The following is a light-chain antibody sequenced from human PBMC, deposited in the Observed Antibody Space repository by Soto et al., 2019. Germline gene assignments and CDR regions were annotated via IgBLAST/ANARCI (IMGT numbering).Light chain of an antibody. V-gene: IGKV1-5*03. CDR2: KAS. Sequence: DIQMTQSPSTLSASVGDRVTITCRASQSISNWLGWYQKKPGKAPKVLSYKASSLESGVPSRFSGSGSGTEFTLTISGLQPDDFATYYCQQYNSYSTFGQGTKVEIK. J-gene: IGKJ1*01. CDR3: QQYNSYST. CDR1: QSISNW.